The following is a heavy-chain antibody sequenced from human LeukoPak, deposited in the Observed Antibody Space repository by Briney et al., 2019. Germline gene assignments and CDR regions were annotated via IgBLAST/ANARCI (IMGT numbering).Heavy chain of an antibody. Sequence: SETLSLTCAVYGGSFSSYYWSWIRQPPGKGLEWIGEINHSGSTNYHPSLKTRVTISVNTSKNHFSLKLTAGTAADRAVYYCARDLDFWSGYYTAERAFDYWGEGTLVTVSP. D-gene: IGHD3-3*01. CDR1: GGSFSSYY. V-gene: IGHV4-34*01. CDR3: ARDLDFWSGYYTAERAFDY. CDR2: INHSGST. J-gene: IGHJ4*02.